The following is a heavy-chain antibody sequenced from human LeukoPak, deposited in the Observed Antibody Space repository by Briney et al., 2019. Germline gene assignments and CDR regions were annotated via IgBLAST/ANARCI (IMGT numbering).Heavy chain of an antibody. CDR3: ARSIAVAGTGFDP. V-gene: IGHV4-61*02. D-gene: IGHD6-19*01. Sequence: SETLSLTCTVSGGSISSGSYYWSWIRQPAGKGLERIGRIYTSGSTNYNPSLKSRVTISVDTSKNQFSLKLSSVTAADTAVYYCARSIAVAGTGFDPWGQGTLVTVSS. CDR1: GGSISSGSYY. CDR2: IYTSGST. J-gene: IGHJ5*02.